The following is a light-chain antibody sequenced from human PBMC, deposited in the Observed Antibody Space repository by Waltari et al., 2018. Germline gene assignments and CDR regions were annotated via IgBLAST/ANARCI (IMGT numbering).Light chain of an antibody. Sequence: DTQMTQSPSSLSASVGDRVTITCQASQDIRENLNWFQQKPGKAPQVLIFDASRSQAVVPSRFSGSGSGTDFAFTISSLQPGDIGTYYCQQYANLPLTFGGGTRVEL. CDR1: QDIREN. V-gene: IGKV1-33*01. CDR2: DAS. J-gene: IGKJ4*01. CDR3: QQYANLPLT.